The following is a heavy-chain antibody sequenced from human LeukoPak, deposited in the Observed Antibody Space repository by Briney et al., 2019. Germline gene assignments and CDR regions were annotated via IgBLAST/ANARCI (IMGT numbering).Heavy chain of an antibody. CDR1: EGSISHYF. D-gene: IGHD4-23*01. V-gene: IGHV4-59*01. Sequence: PSETLSLTCTVSEGSISHYFWNWIRQPPGKGLEWIGNINYIGNTNYNPFLKTRVTISIDTSKNQFSLTLRSVTTADTALYYCARDWELGYWGQGTRVTVSS. CDR3: ARDWELGY. J-gene: IGHJ4*02. CDR2: INYIGNT.